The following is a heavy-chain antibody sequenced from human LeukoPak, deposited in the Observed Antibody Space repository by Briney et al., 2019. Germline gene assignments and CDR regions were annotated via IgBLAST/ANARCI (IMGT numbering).Heavy chain of an antibody. CDR3: AREGKGATVVTQANYYMDV. Sequence: SETLSLTCAVYVGSFSGYYWSWIRQPPGKGLEWIGEINHSGSTNYNPSLKSRVTISVDTSKNQFSLKLSSVTAADTAVYYCAREGKGATVVTQANYYMDVWGKGTTVTVSS. CDR1: VGSFSGYY. V-gene: IGHV4-34*01. J-gene: IGHJ6*03. CDR2: INHSGST. D-gene: IGHD4-23*01.